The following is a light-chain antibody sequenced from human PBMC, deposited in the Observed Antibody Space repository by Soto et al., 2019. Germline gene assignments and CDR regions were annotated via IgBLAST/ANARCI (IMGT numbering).Light chain of an antibody. J-gene: IGLJ1*01. CDR3: TSYRSSSSTYV. CDR2: EVY. CDR1: SGDVGNYNY. V-gene: IGLV2-14*01. Sequence: QSALSQPASVSGSPGHSITISCTGTSGDVGNYNYVSWYQQYPGKAPRLLIYEVYNRPSGVSNRFSGSKSGDTASLTISGLQAEDEGDYYCTSYRSSSSTYVFGTGNKVTVL.